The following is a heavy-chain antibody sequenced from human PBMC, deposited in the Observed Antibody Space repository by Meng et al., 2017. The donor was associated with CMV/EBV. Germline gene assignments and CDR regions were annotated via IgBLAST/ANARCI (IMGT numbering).Heavy chain of an antibody. D-gene: IGHD6-13*01. Sequence: GGSLRLSCAASGFTVSSNYMSWVRQAPGKGLEWVSVIYSGSSTYYADSVKGRFTISRDNSKNTLYLQMNSLRAEDTAVYYCARERIAAAGTDAFDIWGQGTMVTVSS. CDR1: GFTVSSNY. J-gene: IGHJ3*02. CDR2: IYSGSST. V-gene: IGHV3-66*02. CDR3: ARERIAAAGTDAFDI.